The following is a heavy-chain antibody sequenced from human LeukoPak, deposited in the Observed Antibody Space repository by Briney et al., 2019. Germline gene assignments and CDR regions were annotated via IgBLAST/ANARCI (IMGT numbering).Heavy chain of an antibody. CDR3: ARDREEYSSSLQLVPDY. J-gene: IGHJ4*02. D-gene: IGHD6-6*01. CDR2: IWYDGSNK. CDR1: GFTFSSYG. V-gene: IGHV3-33*01. Sequence: PGGSLRLSCAASGFTFSSYGMHWVRQAPGKGLEWVAVIWYDGSNKHYADSVKGRFTISRDNSKNTLYLQMNSLRAEDTAVYYCARDREEYSSSLQLVPDYRGQGTLVTVSS.